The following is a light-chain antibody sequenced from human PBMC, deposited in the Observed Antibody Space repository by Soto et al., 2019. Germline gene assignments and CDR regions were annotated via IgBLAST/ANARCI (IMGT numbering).Light chain of an antibody. CDR3: QSYDSSLSSYV. Sequence: QLVLTQTPSVSGAPGQRVTISCTGNSSNIGSAYDVHCYQHLPGSTPKLLTCGDNNRPSGFPDRFSGSKSGTSTSLAITGLQAEDEADYNCQSYDSSLSSYVFGGGTKLTVL. CDR2: GDN. J-gene: IGLJ3*02. CDR1: SSNIGSAYD. V-gene: IGLV1-40*01.